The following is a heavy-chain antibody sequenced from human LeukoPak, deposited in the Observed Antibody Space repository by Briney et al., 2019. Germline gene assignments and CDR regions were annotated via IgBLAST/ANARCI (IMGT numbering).Heavy chain of an antibody. CDR1: GFTFSSYS. CDR2: ISSSSSYI. V-gene: IGHV3-21*01. D-gene: IGHD2-2*02. Sequence: GGSLRLSCAASGFTFSSYSMNWVRQAPGKGLEWVSSISSSSSYIYYADSVKGRFTISRDNAKNSLYLQMNSLRAEVTAVYYCARTPGKYCSSTSCYRGWFDPWGQGTLVTVSS. J-gene: IGHJ5*02. CDR3: ARTPGKYCSSTSCYRGWFDP.